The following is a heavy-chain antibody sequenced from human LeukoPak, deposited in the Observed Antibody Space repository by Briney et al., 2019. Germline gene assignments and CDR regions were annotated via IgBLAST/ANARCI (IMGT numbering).Heavy chain of an antibody. V-gene: IGHV5-51*01. J-gene: IGHJ4*02. CDR1: GYSFTSYW. CDR3: ARVPPYYSSSWYYIDY. CDR2: IYPGDSDT. D-gene: IGHD6-13*01. Sequence: SGESLKISCKGSGYSFTSYWIGWVRQMPGKGLEWMGIIYPGDSDTRYSPSFQGQVTISADKSISTAYLQWSSLKASDTAMYYCARVPPYYSSSWYYIDYWGQGTLVTVSS.